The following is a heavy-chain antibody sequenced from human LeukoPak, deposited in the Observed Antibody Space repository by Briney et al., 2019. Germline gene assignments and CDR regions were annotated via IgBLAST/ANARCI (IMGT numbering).Heavy chain of an antibody. CDR3: ARNIAGDYDFWSGYSYYFDY. CDR1: GFTFSSYA. D-gene: IGHD3-3*01. CDR2: ISYDGSNK. Sequence: PGRSLRLSCAASGFTFSSYAMHGVRQAPGKGLEWVAVISYDGSNKYYADSVKGRFTISRDNSKNTLYLQMNSLRAGDTAVYYCARNIAGDYDFWSGYSYYFDYWGQGTLVTVSS. J-gene: IGHJ4*02. V-gene: IGHV3-30*04.